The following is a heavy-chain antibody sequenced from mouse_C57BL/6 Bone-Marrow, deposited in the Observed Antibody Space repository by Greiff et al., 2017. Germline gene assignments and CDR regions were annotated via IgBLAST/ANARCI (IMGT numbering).Heavy chain of an antibody. CDR3: ARSYYYGNSDAWFAY. CDR2: ILPGSGST. CDR1: GYTFTGYW. V-gene: IGHV1-9*01. D-gene: IGHD1-1*01. Sequence: VQLQQSGAELMKPGASVKLSCKATGYTFTGYWIEWVKQRPGHGLEWIGEILPGSGSTNYNEKFKGKATLTADTSSNTAYMQLSSLTTEDAAIYYCARSYYYGNSDAWFAYWGQGTLVTVSA. J-gene: IGHJ3*01.